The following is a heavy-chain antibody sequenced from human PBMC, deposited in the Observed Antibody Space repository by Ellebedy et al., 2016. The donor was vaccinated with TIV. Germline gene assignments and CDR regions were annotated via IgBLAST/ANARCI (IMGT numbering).Heavy chain of an antibody. D-gene: IGHD2-15*01. CDR1: GFTFSSYA. J-gene: IGHJ3*01. Sequence: GESLKISCAASGFTFSSYAMSWVRQAPGRGLEWVAAISGSGGGTHNVDSVKGRFTISRDNSKNTLYLQMNSLRAEDTAVYYCAKTGHCSGDSCYDLLWPHPDHALDVWGQGTMVTVSS. CDR2: ISGSGGGT. CDR3: AKTGHCSGDSCYDLLWPHPDHALDV. V-gene: IGHV3-23*01.